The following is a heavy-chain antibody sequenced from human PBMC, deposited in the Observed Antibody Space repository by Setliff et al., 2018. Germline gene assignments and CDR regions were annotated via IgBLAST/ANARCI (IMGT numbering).Heavy chain of an antibody. J-gene: IGHJ4*02. Sequence: SETLSLTCAAYGGTFSDYHWTWIRQSPEKGLEWTGEINHRGSTNYNPSLKSRVTISIDTPKDQFSLKLISMTAADTAVYYCARGRNIAARLLDSWGQGTLVTVPQ. CDR3: ARGRNIAARLLDS. D-gene: IGHD6-6*01. CDR2: INHRGST. CDR1: GGTFSDYH. V-gene: IGHV4-34*01.